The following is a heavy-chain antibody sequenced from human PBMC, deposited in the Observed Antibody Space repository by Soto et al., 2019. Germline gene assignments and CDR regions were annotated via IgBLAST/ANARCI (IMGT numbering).Heavy chain of an antibody. J-gene: IGHJ4*02. D-gene: IGHD5-12*01. V-gene: IGHV1-18*01. Sequence: GASVKVSCKTSGYSFTTYGISWVRQAPGQGLEWMGWTSSNNGKTKYAQKFQGRVTMTTDKSTNTVHMELRSLRSGDTAVHYCARTSVAQSEDYFDYWGQGTLVTVSS. CDR1: GYSFTTYG. CDR2: TSSNNGKT. CDR3: ARTSVAQSEDYFDY.